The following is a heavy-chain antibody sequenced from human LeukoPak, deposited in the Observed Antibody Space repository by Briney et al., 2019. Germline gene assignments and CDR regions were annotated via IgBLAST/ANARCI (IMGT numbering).Heavy chain of an antibody. CDR1: GFTFSSYW. CDR2: INTDGSST. D-gene: IGHD6-13*01. V-gene: IGHV3-74*01. CDR3: ARGSPRGIAAAGTNY. Sequence: PGGSLRLSCAASGFTFSSYWMHWVRQAPGKGLVWVSRINTDGSSTSYADSVKGRFTISRDNAKNTLYLQMNSLRAEDTAVYYCARGSPRGIAAAGTNYWGQGTLVTVPS. J-gene: IGHJ4*02.